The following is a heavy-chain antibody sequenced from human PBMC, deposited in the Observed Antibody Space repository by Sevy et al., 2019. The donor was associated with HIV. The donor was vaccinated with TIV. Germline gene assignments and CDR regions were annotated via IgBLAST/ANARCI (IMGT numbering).Heavy chain of an antibody. J-gene: IGHJ4*02. CDR3: ARSGAYYDFWSGYYQFDY. D-gene: IGHD3-3*01. V-gene: IGHV4-4*07. Sequence: SETLSLTCTVSGGSISSYYWSWIRQPAGKGLEWIGRIYTSGSTNYNPSLKSRVTMSVDTSKNQCSLKLSSVTAADTAVYYCARSGAYYDFWSGYYQFDYWGQGTLVTVSS. CDR2: IYTSGST. CDR1: GGSISSYY.